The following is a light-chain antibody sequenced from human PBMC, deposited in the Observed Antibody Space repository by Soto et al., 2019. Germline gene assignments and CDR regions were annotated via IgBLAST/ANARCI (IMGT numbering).Light chain of an antibody. Sequence: QSVLTQPLAVSWSPGQSVTISCTGTSSDVGVYNYVSWYQQYPGKAPKIMIYDVSKRPSGVPDRFSGSKSDNTASLTISGLQAEDEADYYCCSYAGSYNFVFGIGTKVTVL. CDR1: SSDVGVYNY. CDR2: DVS. V-gene: IGLV2-11*01. J-gene: IGLJ1*01. CDR3: CSYAGSYNFV.